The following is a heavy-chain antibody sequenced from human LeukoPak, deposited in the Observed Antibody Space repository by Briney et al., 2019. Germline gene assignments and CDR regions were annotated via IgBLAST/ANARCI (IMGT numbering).Heavy chain of an antibody. CDR2: IYSGGST. CDR3: VRSSYSSSSAVGY. Sequence: GGSLRLSCAASGFTVSTNYMSWVRQAPGKGLEWVSIIYSGGSTYYADSVKGRFTISRDNSKNALYLQMNRLRAEDTAVYYCVRSSYSSSSAVGYWGQGTLVTVSS. D-gene: IGHD6-6*01. V-gene: IGHV3-53*01. CDR1: GFTVSTNY. J-gene: IGHJ4*02.